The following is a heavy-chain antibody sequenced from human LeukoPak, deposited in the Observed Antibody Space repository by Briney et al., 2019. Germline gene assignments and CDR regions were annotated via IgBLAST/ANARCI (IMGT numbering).Heavy chain of an antibody. CDR1: GGSISSGSYY. CDR3: ASSVVAATRIYFDY. D-gene: IGHD2-15*01. J-gene: IGHJ4*02. Sequence: PSQTLSLTCTVSGGSISSGSYYWNWIRQPAGKGLEWIGRIYISGTTNYNPSLKSRVTISLDTSKNQFSLKLSSVTAADTAVYYCASSVVAATRIYFDYWGQGTLVTVSS. CDR2: IYISGTT. V-gene: IGHV4-61*02.